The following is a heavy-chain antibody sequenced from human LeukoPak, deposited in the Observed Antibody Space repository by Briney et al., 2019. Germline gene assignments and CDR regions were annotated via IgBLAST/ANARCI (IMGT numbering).Heavy chain of an antibody. J-gene: IGHJ4*02. V-gene: IGHV1-24*01. CDR2: FDPEDGET. CDR1: GYTLTELS. CDR3: ARQTYYYYGSGSYLFDY. D-gene: IGHD3-10*01. Sequence: ASVKVSCKVSGYTLTELSMHWVRQAPGKGLEWMGGFDPEDGETIYAQKFQGRVTMTEDTSTDTAYMELSSLRSDDTAVYYCARQTYYYYGSGSYLFDYWGQGTLVTVSS.